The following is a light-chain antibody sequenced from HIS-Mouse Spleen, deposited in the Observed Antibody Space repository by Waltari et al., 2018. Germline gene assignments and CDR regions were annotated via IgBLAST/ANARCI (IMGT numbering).Light chain of an antibody. Sequence: QSALTQPRSVSGSPGQSVTISCPGTSSDVGGYNYVSWYQQHPGKAPKLMIYDVSKRPSGFPDRFSGPKSGNTASLTISGLQAEDEADYYCCSYAGSYTLVFGGGTKLTVL. V-gene: IGLV2-11*01. J-gene: IGLJ2*01. CDR2: DVS. CDR1: SSDVGGYNY. CDR3: CSYAGSYTLV.